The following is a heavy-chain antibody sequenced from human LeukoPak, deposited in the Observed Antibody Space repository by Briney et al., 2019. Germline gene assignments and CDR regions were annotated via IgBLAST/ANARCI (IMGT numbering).Heavy chain of an antibody. D-gene: IGHD6-13*01. J-gene: IGHJ4*02. CDR2: SNAGNGNT. V-gene: IGHV1-3*02. CDR3: ARGIYSSSWPLDY. CDR1: GYTFTRYA. Sequence: ASVKVSCKASGYTFTRYAMHWVRQAPGQRLEWMGWSNAGNGNTKYSQEFQGRVNITRDTFASTAYMELSSLRSEDMAVYYCARGIYSSSWPLDYWGQGTLVTVSS.